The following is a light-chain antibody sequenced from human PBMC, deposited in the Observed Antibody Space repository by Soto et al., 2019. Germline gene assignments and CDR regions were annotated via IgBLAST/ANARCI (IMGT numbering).Light chain of an antibody. V-gene: IGKV3-20*01. J-gene: IGKJ5*01. CDR1: QSVSSY. Sequence: EIVLTQSPATLSLSPGERATLSCRASQSVSSYLAWYQQKPGQTPRLLIYDASTRATGISDRFSGSGSGTDFTLVISRLDPDDFAVYYCQHNGRSFGQGTRLEIK. CDR3: QHNGRS. CDR2: DAS.